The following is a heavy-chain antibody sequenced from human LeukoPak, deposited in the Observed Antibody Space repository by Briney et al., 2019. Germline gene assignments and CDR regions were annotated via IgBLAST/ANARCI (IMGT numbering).Heavy chain of an antibody. CDR1: GGSISSYY. J-gene: IGHJ4*02. CDR2: IYYSGST. CDR3: ARHSRWELFDH. D-gene: IGHD1-26*01. Sequence: PSETLSLTCTVSGGSISSYYWSWIRQPPGKGLEWIGYIYYSGSTNYNPSLKSRVTISVDTSKNQFSLKLSSVTAADTAVYYCARHSRWELFDHWGQGTLVTVSS. V-gene: IGHV4-59*08.